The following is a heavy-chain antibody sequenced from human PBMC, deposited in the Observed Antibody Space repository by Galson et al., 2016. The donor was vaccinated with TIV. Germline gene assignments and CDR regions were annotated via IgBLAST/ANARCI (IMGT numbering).Heavy chain of an antibody. J-gene: IGHJ4*02. D-gene: IGHD3-16*01. Sequence: QSGAEVKKPGESLIISCKASGYMFSAHWFGWVRQMPGKGPEWIGIMNPGDSETRYSPSFEGQVTISDDNSISTAYLQWHSLKAWETAVYYCAKGKEYYEFWGQGTLVTVSS. CDR3: AKGKEYYEF. V-gene: IGHV5-51*03. CDR1: GYMFSAHW. CDR2: MNPGDSET.